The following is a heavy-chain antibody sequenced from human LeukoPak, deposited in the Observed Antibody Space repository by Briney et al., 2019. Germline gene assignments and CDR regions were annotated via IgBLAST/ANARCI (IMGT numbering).Heavy chain of an antibody. D-gene: IGHD2-2*01. CDR3: ARDDPSRHCSSTSCSHYYYGMDV. CDR1: GGSSSGYY. V-gene: IGHV4-34*01. J-gene: IGHJ6*02. Sequence: SETLSLTCAVYGGSSSGYYWSWIRQPPGKGLEWIGEINHSGSTNYNPSLKSRVTISVDTSKNQFSLKLSSVTAADTAVYYCARDDPSRHCSSTSCSHYYYGMDVWGQGTTVTVSS. CDR2: INHSGST.